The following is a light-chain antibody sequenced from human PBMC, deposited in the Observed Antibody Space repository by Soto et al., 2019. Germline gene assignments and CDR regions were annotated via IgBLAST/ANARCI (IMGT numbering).Light chain of an antibody. CDR3: QQRSNWPIT. Sequence: EIVLTQSPATLSFSPGESATHYCRATRSVSSYLAWYQQKPGQAPRLLIYDASSRPTDIPARFSGSGSGTDFTLTISSLEPEDFALYYCQQRSNWPITFGQGTRLEIK. CDR1: RSVSSY. CDR2: DAS. V-gene: IGKV3-11*01. J-gene: IGKJ5*01.